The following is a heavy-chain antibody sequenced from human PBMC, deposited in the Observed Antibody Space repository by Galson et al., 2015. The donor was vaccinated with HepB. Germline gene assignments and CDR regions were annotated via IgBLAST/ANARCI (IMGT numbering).Heavy chain of an antibody. CDR2: INGSGGST. CDR3: ARPVVVAATKERMDV. Sequence: SLRLSCAASGFTFSSYAMSWVRQAPGKGLEWVSAINGSGGSTYYADSVKGRFTISRDNSKNTLYLQMNSLRAEDTAVYYCARPVVVAATKERMDVWGQGTTVTVSS. D-gene: IGHD2-15*01. CDR1: GFTFSSYA. J-gene: IGHJ6*02. V-gene: IGHV3-23*01.